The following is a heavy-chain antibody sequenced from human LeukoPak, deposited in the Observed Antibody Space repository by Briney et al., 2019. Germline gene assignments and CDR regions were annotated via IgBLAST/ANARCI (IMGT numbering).Heavy chain of an antibody. CDR2: MNPNSGNT. CDR3: ARVIKLRYYYDRGQPYYFDY. V-gene: IGHV1-8*01. Sequence: ASVKVSCKASGYTFTSYDINWVRHATGQGLEWMGWMNPNSGNTGYAQKFQGRVTMTRNTSISTAYMELSSLRSEDTAVYYCARVIKLRYYYDRGQPYYFDYWGQGTLVSVSS. D-gene: IGHD3-22*01. CDR1: GYTFTSYD. J-gene: IGHJ4*02.